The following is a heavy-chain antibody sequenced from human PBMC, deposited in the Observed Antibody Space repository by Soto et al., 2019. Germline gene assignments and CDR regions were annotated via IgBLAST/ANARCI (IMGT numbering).Heavy chain of an antibody. D-gene: IGHD4-17*01. CDR3: ARAPHLGVTTVTTTRVDY. CDR2: ITPSGGST. V-gene: IGHV1-46*01. J-gene: IGHJ4*02. CDR1: GSTSTSYY. Sequence: ASVKVSCKASGSTSTSYYMHWVRQAPGQGLEWMGKITPSGGSTSYAQKYQGRVTMTRDTSTSKVYMELSSLRSEDTAVYYCARAPHLGVTTVTTTRVDYWGQGTLVTVSS.